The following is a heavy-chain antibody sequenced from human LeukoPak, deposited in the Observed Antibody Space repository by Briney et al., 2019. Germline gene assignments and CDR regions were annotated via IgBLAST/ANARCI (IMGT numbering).Heavy chain of an antibody. V-gene: IGHV4-59*08. D-gene: IGHD3-10*01. Sequence: SETLSLTCTVSGGSISSYYWSWIRQPPGKGLEWIGYIYYTGSTYYNPSLKSRVTISVDTSKNQFSLKLSSVTVADTAVYYCARHGVGRGGDFDYWGQGTLVTVSS. J-gene: IGHJ4*02. CDR2: IYYTGST. CDR1: GGSISSYY. CDR3: ARHGVGRGGDFDY.